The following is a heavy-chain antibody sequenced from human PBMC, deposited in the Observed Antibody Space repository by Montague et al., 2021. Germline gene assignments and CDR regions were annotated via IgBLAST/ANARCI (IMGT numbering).Heavy chain of an antibody. V-gene: IGHV4-39*01. CDR3: ARARITGTTTPLDY. D-gene: IGHD1/OR15-1a*01. Sequence: SETLSLTCTVSGGSISSTSHYWDWIRQPPGKGLEWIGTFYSGGNTYYNPALKGRVSISADTSNNQFSLKLHSVTAADTAAYFCARARITGTTTPLDYWGQGTLVIVSS. J-gene: IGHJ4*02. CDR2: FYSGGNT. CDR1: GGSISSTSHY.